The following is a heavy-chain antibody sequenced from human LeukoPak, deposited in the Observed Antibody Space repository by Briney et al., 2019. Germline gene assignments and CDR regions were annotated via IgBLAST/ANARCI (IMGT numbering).Heavy chain of an antibody. CDR3: ASGSNYYDSSGYFNWFDP. V-gene: IGHV4-39*07. D-gene: IGHD3-22*01. CDR2: IYYSGST. Sequence: SETLSLTCTVSGGSISSSSYYWGWIRQPPGKGLEWIGSIYYSGSTNYNPSLKSRVTISVDTSKNQFSLKLSSVTAADTAVYYCASGSNYYDSSGYFNWFDPWGQGTLVTVSS. J-gene: IGHJ5*02. CDR1: GGSISSSSYY.